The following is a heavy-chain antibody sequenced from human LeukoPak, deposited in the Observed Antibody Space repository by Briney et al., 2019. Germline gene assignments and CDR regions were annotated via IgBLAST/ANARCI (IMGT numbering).Heavy chain of an antibody. CDR1: GFTFSSYA. CDR3: ARGRRFLEWLPRENYYYGMDV. D-gene: IGHD3-3*01. J-gene: IGHJ6*02. Sequence: GGSLRLSCAASGFTFSSYAMHWVRQAPGKGLEWVAVISYDGSNKYYADSVKGRFTISRDNSKNTLYLQMNSLRAEDTAVYYCARGRRFLEWLPRENYYYGMDVWGQGTTVTVSS. CDR2: ISYDGSNK. V-gene: IGHV3-30-3*01.